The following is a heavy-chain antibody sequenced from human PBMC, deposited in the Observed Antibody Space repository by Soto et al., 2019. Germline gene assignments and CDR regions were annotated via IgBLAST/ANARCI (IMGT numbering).Heavy chain of an antibody. J-gene: IGHJ6*03. CDR3: ARALRERVTNDYYYYYMDV. CDR1: GYTFTSYD. Sequence: QVQLVQSGAEVKKPGASVKVSCKASGYTFTSYDINWVRQATGQGLEWMGWMNPNSGNTGYAQKFQGRVTMTRNTSISTAYMELSSLRSEDTAVYYCARALRERVTNDYYYYYMDVWGKGTTVTVSS. CDR2: MNPNSGNT. V-gene: IGHV1-8*01. D-gene: IGHD4-17*01.